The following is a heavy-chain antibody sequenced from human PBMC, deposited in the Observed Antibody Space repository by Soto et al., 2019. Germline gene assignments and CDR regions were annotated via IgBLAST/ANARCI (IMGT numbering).Heavy chain of an antibody. CDR1: GGTFSSYT. Sequence: GASVKVSCKASGGTFSSYTISWVRQAPGQGLEWMGRIIPILGIANYAQKFQGRVTITADKSTSTAYMELSSLRSEDTAVYYCARGPAAMSYYYYQMAVWGQGTTVTVSS. CDR2: IIPILGIA. D-gene: IGHD2-2*01. CDR3: ARGPAAMSYYYYQMAV. J-gene: IGHJ6*02. V-gene: IGHV1-69*02.